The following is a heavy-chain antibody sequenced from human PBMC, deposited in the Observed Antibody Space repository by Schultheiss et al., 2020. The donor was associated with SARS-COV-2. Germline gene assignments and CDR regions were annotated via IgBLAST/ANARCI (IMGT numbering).Heavy chain of an antibody. V-gene: IGHV1-58*02. CDR1: GFTFTSSA. CDR3: AAERYSSGWFDL. Sequence: SVKVSCKASGFTFTSSAMQWVRQARGQRLEWMGWIVVGSGHTNYAQKFQERVTITRDMSTSTAYMELSSLRSEDTAVYYCAAERYSSGWFDLWGRGTLVTVSS. CDR2: IVVGSGHT. J-gene: IGHJ2*01. D-gene: IGHD6-19*01.